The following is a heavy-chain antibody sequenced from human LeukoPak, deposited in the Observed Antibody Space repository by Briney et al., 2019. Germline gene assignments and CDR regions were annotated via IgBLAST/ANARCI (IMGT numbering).Heavy chain of an antibody. CDR2: IYYSGST. D-gene: IGHD1-26*01. CDR1: GGSTSSYY. V-gene: IGHV4-59*08. CDR3: ARQDYSGTYLFDY. J-gene: IGHJ4*02. Sequence: SETLSLTCTVSGGSTSSYYWSWIRQPPGKGLEWIGYIYYSGSTNYNPSLKSRVTISVDTSKNQFSLKLTSVTATDTAVYYCARQDYSGTYLFDYWGQGTLVTVSS.